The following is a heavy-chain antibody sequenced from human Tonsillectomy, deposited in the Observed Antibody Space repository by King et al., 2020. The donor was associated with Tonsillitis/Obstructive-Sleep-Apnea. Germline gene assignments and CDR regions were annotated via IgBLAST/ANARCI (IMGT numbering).Heavy chain of an antibody. CDR3: TTDLDKSQLPSVYSFYYGMDV. J-gene: IGHJ6*02. V-gene: IGHV1-2*02. Sequence: QLVQSGAEVRKPGASVKVSCKASGYTFTGCYMHWVRQAPGQGLEWMGWINPNNGDTNYAQRFQGRVTMTRDTSISTAYMELSSLRSDDTAVYYCTTDLDKSQLPSVYSFYYGMDVWGQGTTVSVSS. CDR1: GYTFTGCY. D-gene: IGHD2-2*01. CDR2: INPNNGDT.